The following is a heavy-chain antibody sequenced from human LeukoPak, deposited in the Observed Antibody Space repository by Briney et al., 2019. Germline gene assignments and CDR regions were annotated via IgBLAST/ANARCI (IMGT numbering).Heavy chain of an antibody. CDR3: ARDKVGGSNDF. CDR1: GFTFSRYW. D-gene: IGHD2-15*01. Sequence: GGSLRLSCAASGFTFSRYWMSWVRQAPGKGLEWVANIMEDGSVKNYVDSVKGRFTISRDNLKNSLYLYMSSLRVDDTAVYYCARDKVGGSNDFWGQGTLVTVSS. V-gene: IGHV3-7*01. CDR2: IMEDGSVK. J-gene: IGHJ4*02.